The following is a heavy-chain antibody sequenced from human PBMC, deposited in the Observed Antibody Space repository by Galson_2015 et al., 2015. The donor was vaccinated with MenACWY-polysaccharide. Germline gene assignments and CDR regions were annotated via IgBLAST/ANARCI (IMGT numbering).Heavy chain of an antibody. CDR3: ARAAYCTHYCYYYYYMDV. CDR1: GYTFTNYY. J-gene: IGHJ6*03. D-gene: IGHD2-8*01. Sequence: SVKVSCKASGYTFTNYYIHWVRQAPGLGLEWMGVVKPSGGHPIQEQKFQGRVTMTIDTSTSTVYMEVRSLGSDDTAIYYCARAAYCTHYCYYYYYMDVWGKGTTVTVSS. V-gene: IGHV1-46*01. CDR2: VKPSGGHP.